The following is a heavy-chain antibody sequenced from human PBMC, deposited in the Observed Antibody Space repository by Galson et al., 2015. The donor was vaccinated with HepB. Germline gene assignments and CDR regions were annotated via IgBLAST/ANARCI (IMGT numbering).Heavy chain of an antibody. V-gene: IGHV6-1*01. CDR3: ARDYFIVGATPYYYYGMDV. D-gene: IGHD1-26*01. CDR2: TYYRSKWYN. CDR1: GDSVSSNSAA. Sequence: CAISGDSVSSNSAAWNWIRQSPSRGLEWLGRTYYRSKWYNDYAVSVKSRITINPDTSKNQFSLRLNSVTPEDTAVYYCARDYFIVGATPYYYYGMDVWGQGTTVTVSS. J-gene: IGHJ6*02.